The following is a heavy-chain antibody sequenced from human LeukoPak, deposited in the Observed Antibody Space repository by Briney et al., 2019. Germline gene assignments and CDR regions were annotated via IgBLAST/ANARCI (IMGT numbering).Heavy chain of an antibody. CDR1: GFTFSSYA. D-gene: IGHD2-21*02. CDR3: AREAYYYYSPRHYYYGMDV. V-gene: IGHV3-30*04. Sequence: GRSLRLSCAASGFTFSSYAMHWVRQAPGKGLEWVAVISYDGSNKYYADSVKGRFTISRDNSKNTLYLQMNSLRAEDTAVYYWAREAYYYYSPRHYYYGMDVWGQGTTVTVSS. J-gene: IGHJ6*02. CDR2: ISYDGSNK.